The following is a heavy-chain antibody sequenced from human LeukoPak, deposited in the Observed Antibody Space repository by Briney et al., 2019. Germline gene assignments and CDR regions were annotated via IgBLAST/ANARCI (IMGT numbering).Heavy chain of an antibody. Sequence: GGSLRLSCAASGFTFDDYAMHWVRQAPGKGLEWVSGISWNSGSIGYADSVKGRFTISRDNAKNSLYLQMNSLRAEDTAVYYCARDAGGYFDYWGQGTLVTVSS. V-gene: IGHV3-9*01. CDR1: GFTFDDYA. CDR2: ISWNSGSI. CDR3: ARDAGGYFDY. D-gene: IGHD3-10*01. J-gene: IGHJ4*02.